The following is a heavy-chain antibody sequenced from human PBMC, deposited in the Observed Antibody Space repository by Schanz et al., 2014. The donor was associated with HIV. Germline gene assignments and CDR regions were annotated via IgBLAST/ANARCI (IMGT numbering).Heavy chain of an antibody. CDR3: ARSPDWAGTDAFDI. CDR2: ISSSSSYI. CDR1: RLTFSGYS. V-gene: IGHV3-21*01. J-gene: IGHJ3*02. Sequence: EVQLVESGGGLVKPGGSLRLSCAGSRLTFSGYSMNWVRQAPGKGLEWVSSISSSSSYIFYADSVKGRFTISRDNANNSLYLQMNSLRAEDTAIYYCARSPDWAGTDAFDIWGQGTMVTVSS. D-gene: IGHD6-19*01.